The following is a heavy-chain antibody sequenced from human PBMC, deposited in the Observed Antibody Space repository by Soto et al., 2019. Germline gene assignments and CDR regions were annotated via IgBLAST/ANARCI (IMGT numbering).Heavy chain of an antibody. Sequence: QLQLQESGPGLVKPSETLSLTCTVSGGSISSSSYYWGWIRQPPGKGLEWIGSIYYSGSTYYNPSRKSRVTISVDTSKNQFSLKLSSVTAADTAVYYGARHAVHCSGFTDYWGQGTLVTVSS. D-gene: IGHD6-19*01. CDR1: GGSISSSSYY. V-gene: IGHV4-39*01. J-gene: IGHJ4*02. CDR3: ARHAVHCSGFTDY. CDR2: IYYSGST.